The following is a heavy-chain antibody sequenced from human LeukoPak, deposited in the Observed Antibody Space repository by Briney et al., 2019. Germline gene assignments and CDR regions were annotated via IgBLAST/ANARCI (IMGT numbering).Heavy chain of an antibody. J-gene: IGHJ4*02. D-gene: IGHD6-6*01. CDR1: GVSISSYY. CDR2: LDYSRST. Sequence: SETLSLTCTVSGVSISSYYWTWIRQPPGKGLEWIGYLDYSRSTNYNPSLKSRVTISVDTSKNQFSLKLSSVSAADTAVYYCARRHVQYSSSSDPYYFDYWGQGTLVTVSS. V-gene: IGHV4-59*01. CDR3: ARRHVQYSSSSDPYYFDY.